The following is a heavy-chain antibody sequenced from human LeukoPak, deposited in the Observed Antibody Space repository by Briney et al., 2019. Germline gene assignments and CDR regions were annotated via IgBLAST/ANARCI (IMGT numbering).Heavy chain of an antibody. CDR2: IYTSGST. CDR1: SGSISSSSYY. Sequence: SETLSLTCTISSGSISSSSYYWGWIRQPAGKGLEWIGRIYTSGSTNYNPSLKSRVTISVDTSKNQFSLKLSSVTAADTAVYYCARDRVDTANDAFDIWGQGTMVTVSS. V-gene: IGHV4-61*02. J-gene: IGHJ3*02. D-gene: IGHD5-18*01. CDR3: ARDRVDTANDAFDI.